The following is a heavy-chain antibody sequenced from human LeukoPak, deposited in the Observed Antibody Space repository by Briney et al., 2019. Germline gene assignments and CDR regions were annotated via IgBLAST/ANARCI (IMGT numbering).Heavy chain of an antibody. J-gene: IGHJ5*02. CDR3: ARFKWFDP. CDR1: GFTFTDYY. Sequence: PGVSLRLSCATSGFTFTDYYMSWIRQAPGKGLEWIGYIYYSGSTNYNPSLKSRVTISVDTSKNQFSLKLSSVTAADTAVYYCARFKWFDPWGQGTLVTVSS. V-gene: IGHV4-59*01. CDR2: IYYSGST.